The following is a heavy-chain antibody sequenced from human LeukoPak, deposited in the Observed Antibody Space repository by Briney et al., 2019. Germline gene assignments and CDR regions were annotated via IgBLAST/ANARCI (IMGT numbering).Heavy chain of an antibody. J-gene: IGHJ2*01. V-gene: IGHV4-59*11. CDR1: GGSFSGHY. Sequence: SETLSLTCAVYGGSFSGHYWSWIRQPPGKGLEWIGYIYYNGSTNYNPSLKSRVTISVDTSKNQFSLKLSSVTAADTAVYYCARGGSRTFAHYWYFDLWGRGTLVTVSS. CDR3: ARGGSRTFAHYWYFDL. D-gene: IGHD2-2*01. CDR2: IYYNGST.